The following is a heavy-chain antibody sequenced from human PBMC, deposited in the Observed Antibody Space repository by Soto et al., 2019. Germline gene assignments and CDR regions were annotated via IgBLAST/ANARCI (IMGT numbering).Heavy chain of an antibody. V-gene: IGHV4-39*01. CDR1: GGSISSSSYY. Sequence: SETLSLTCTVSGGSISSSSYYWGWIRQPPGKGLEWIGSIYYSGSTYYNPSLKSRVTISVDTSKIQFSLRLSSVTAADTAVYYCARVSYYYDSSGLGWFDPWGQGTLVTVSS. CDR3: ARVSYYYDSSGLGWFDP. D-gene: IGHD3-22*01. CDR2: IYYSGST. J-gene: IGHJ5*02.